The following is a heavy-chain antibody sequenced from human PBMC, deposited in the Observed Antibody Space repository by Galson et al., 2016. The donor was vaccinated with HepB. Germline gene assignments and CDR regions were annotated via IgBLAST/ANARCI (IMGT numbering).Heavy chain of an antibody. V-gene: IGHV1-46*01. CDR1: GYTFTNYY. D-gene: IGHD5-12*01. Sequence: CKASGYTFTNYYMHWVRQAPGQGLEWMGIINPSYGTTSYAQKFQGRVTMTRDTSTSTVYMELSSLRSADTAVYYCARGADSGYDLGDYWGQGTLVTVSS. CDR3: ARGADSGYDLGDY. J-gene: IGHJ4*02. CDR2: INPSYGTT.